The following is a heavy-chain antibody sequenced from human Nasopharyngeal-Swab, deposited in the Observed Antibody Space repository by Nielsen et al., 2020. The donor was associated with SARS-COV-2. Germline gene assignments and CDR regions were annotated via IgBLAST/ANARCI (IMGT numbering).Heavy chain of an antibody. Sequence: SGPTLVTPTQTLTLTCTFSGFSLSTSGVGVGWIRRPPGKALEWLALIYWDDDKRYSPSLKSRLTITKDTSKNQVVLTMTNMDPVDTATYYCAHSKQLGYYYYYGMDVWGQGTTVTVSS. V-gene: IGHV2-5*02. CDR2: IYWDDDK. CDR1: GFSLSTSGVG. CDR3: AHSKQLGYYYYYGMDV. D-gene: IGHD6-13*01. J-gene: IGHJ6*02.